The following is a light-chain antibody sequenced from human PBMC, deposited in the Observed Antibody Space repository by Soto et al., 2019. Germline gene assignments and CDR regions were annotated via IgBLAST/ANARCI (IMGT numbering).Light chain of an antibody. CDR1: SSDVGAYDH. J-gene: IGLJ3*02. CDR2: EVS. CDR3: GSYTSSTTWV. V-gene: IGLV2-14*01. Sequence: QSVLTQPASVCESPGQSITISCIGTSSDVGAYDHVSWYQQHPGKAPKVIISEVSNRPSGVSTRFSGSKSGNTASLTISGLQTEDEADYYCGSYTSSTTWVFGGGTKVTVL.